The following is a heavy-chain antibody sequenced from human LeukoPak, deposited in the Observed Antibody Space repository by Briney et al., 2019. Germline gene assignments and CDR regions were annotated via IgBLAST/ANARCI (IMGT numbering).Heavy chain of an antibody. J-gene: IGHJ4*02. CDR1: GFTFDDYA. CDR2: ISWNSGSI. D-gene: IGHD3-10*01. Sequence: PGGSLRLSCAASGFTFDDYAMHWVRQAPGKGLEWVSGISWNSGSIGYADSVKGRFTISRDNAKNSLYLQMNSLRAEDTALYYCAKDTGGSGSYTFSADYWGQGTLVTVSS. V-gene: IGHV3-9*01. CDR3: AKDTGGSGSYTFSADY.